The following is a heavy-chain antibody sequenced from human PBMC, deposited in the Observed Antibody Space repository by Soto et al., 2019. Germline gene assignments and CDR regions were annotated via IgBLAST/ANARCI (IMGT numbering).Heavy chain of an antibody. CDR3: TTEIYCTNGVCSYYFDY. D-gene: IGHD2-8*01. CDR1: GFTFSNAW. V-gene: IGHV3-15*01. Sequence: PGGSLRLSCAASGFTFSNAWMSWVRQAPGKGLEWVGRIKSKTDGGTTDYAAPVKGRFTISRDDSKNTLYLQMNSLKTEDTAVYYCTTEIYCTNGVCSYYFDYWGQGTLATVSS. CDR2: IKSKTDGGTT. J-gene: IGHJ4*02.